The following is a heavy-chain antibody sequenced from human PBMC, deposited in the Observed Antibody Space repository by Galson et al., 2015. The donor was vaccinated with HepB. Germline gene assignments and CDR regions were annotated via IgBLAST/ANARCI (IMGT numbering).Heavy chain of an antibody. CDR1: GGSISSGSYC. D-gene: IGHD6-19*01. Sequence: TLSLTCTVSGGSISSGSYCWSWIRQPAGKGLEWIGRIYTSGSTNYNPSLKSRVTISVDTSKNQFSLKLSSVTAADTAVYYCASDPMKYSSGWHRSYWGQGTLVTVSS. CDR2: IYTSGST. J-gene: IGHJ4*02. V-gene: IGHV4-61*02. CDR3: ASDPMKYSSGWHRSY.